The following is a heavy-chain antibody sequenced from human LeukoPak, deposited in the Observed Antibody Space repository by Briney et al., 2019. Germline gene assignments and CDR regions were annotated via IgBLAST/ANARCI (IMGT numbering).Heavy chain of an antibody. CDR3: ARFPSGGPCDY. V-gene: IGHV1-2*02. Sequence: GASVKVSCKASGYTFTGYYMHWVRQAPGQGLEWMGWINPKSGGTNYAQKFQGRVTMTSDTSISTAYMDLSSLRSDDTAVYYCARFPSGGPCDYWGQGTLVTVSS. J-gene: IGHJ4*02. D-gene: IGHD2-15*01. CDR1: GYTFTGYY. CDR2: INPKSGGT.